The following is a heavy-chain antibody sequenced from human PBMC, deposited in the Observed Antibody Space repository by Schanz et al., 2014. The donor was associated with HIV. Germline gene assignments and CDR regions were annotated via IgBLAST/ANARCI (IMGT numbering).Heavy chain of an antibody. CDR3: ARDLSLASSTPTLAFDI. Sequence: QVQLVESGGGVVQPGRSLRLSCAASGFIFSSYAMHWVRQAPGKGLEWVAVISFDGSNKYYADSVKGRFTISRDNSKNTLYLQMNSLRAEDTAVYFCARDLSLASSTPTLAFDIWGQGTMVTVSS. CDR2: ISFDGSNK. CDR1: GFIFSSYA. D-gene: IGHD2-2*01. J-gene: IGHJ3*02. V-gene: IGHV3-30-3*01.